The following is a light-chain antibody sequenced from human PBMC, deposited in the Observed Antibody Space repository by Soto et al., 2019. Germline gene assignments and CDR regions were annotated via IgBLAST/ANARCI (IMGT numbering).Light chain of an antibody. Sequence: EVVLTQSPATLSLSPQQRATLSCSARQSVCTNLDWYQQKPGQAPRLLIFDASNRGTGIPARFSGSGSGTDFTLTISSLEPEDLAVYYCQHRSNWLTFGGGTKVEIK. CDR2: DAS. V-gene: IGKV3-11*01. CDR3: QHRSNWLT. CDR1: QSVCTN. J-gene: IGKJ4*02.